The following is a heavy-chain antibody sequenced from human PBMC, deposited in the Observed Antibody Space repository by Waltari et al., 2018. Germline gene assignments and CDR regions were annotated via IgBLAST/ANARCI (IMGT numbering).Heavy chain of an antibody. V-gene: IGHV3-30*03. CDR1: GFIFSSSG. D-gene: IGHD1-26*01. J-gene: IGHJ3*02. Sequence: QEQLVESGGGVVQPGRSLRLSCAASGFIFSSSGMNWVRQTPGKGLEWVSFISFDGDNKYYADSVKGRFTISRDNFNNMLYMQMNSLRAEDTADYYCARDLLGWELRSPLEIWGQGTMVTVSS. CDR2: ISFDGDNK. CDR3: ARDLLGWELRSPLEI.